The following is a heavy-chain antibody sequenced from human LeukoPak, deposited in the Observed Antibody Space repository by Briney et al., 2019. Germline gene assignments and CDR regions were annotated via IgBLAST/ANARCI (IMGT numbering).Heavy chain of an antibody. V-gene: IGHV4-34*01. CDR1: GGSFSGYY. CDR3: ARLRITIFGVVIVRHDAFDI. J-gene: IGHJ3*02. CDR2: INHSGST. Sequence: SETLSLTCAVYGGSFSGYYWSWIRQPPGKGLEWIGEINHSGSTNYNPSLKSRVTISVDTSKNQFSLKLSSVTAADTAVYYCARLRITIFGVVIVRHDAFDIWGQGTMVTVSS. D-gene: IGHD3-3*01.